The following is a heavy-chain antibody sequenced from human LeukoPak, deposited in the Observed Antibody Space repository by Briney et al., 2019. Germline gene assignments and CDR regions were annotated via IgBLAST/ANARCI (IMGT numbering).Heavy chain of an antibody. D-gene: IGHD4-23*01. J-gene: IGHJ5*02. CDR2: IYPGDSDT. V-gene: IGHV5-51*01. Sequence: RGASPLISCKGSGYSFTSYWIGWVRQLPGKGLEWMGIIYPGDSDTRYSPSFQGQVTISADKSISTAYLQWRSLKASDTAMYYCATLGGNSAWGQGTLVTVSS. CDR1: GYSFTSYW. CDR3: ATLGGNSA.